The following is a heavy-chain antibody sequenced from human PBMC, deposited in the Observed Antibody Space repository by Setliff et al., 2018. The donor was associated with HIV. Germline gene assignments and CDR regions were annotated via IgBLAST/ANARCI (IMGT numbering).Heavy chain of an antibody. V-gene: IGHV4-4*07. CDR2: VSSRGDT. Sequence: SETLSLTCTVSDSGTYYWSWIRQPAGKGLEWIGRVSSRGDTNYNPSIKSRFTMSVDTSKNQFSLKLTSVTASDTAVYYCARAAAGNTGPFDLWGQGSPVTVSS. D-gene: IGHD4-17*01. J-gene: IGHJ4*02. CDR3: ARAAAGNTGPFDL. CDR1: DSGTYY.